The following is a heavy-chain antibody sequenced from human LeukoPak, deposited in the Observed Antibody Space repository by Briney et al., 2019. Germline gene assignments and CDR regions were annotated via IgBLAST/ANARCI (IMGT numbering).Heavy chain of an antibody. J-gene: IGHJ5*02. D-gene: IGHD3-22*01. Sequence: ASVKVSCKASGYTFTSYAMHWVRQAPGQRLEWMGWINAGNGNTKYSQKFQGRVTITRDTSASTAYMELSSLRSEDTAVYYCARGPTYYYDSSGYYYVGFDPWGQGTLVTVPS. V-gene: IGHV1-3*01. CDR2: INAGNGNT. CDR3: ARGPTYYYDSSGYYYVGFDP. CDR1: GYTFTSYA.